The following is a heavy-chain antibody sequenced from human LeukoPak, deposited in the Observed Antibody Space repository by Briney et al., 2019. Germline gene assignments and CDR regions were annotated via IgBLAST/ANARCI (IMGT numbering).Heavy chain of an antibody. CDR2: FDPEDGET. CDR3: AGHRSVPAALPFDP. CDR1: GYTLTELS. D-gene: IGHD2-2*01. V-gene: IGHV1-24*01. J-gene: IGHJ5*02. Sequence: GASVKVSCKVSGYTLTELSMHWVRQAPGKGLEWMGGFDPEDGETIYAQKFQGRVTMTEDTSTDTTYMELSSLRSEDTAVYYCAGHRSVPAALPFDPWGQGTLVTVSS.